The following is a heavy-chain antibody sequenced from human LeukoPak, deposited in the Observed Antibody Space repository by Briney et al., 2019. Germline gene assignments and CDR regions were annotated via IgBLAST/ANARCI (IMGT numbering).Heavy chain of an antibody. CDR3: ARDGPYDYVWGSYRGSAAFDY. J-gene: IGHJ4*02. CDR1: GYTFTSYG. CDR2: ISAYHGNT. D-gene: IGHD3-16*02. Sequence: GASVKVSFKASGYTFTSYGISWVRQAPGQGLEWMGWISAYHGNTNYAQKHQARVTMTTDTSTSTAYMELRSLRSDDTAVYYCARDGPYDYVWGSYRGSAAFDYWGQGTLVTVSS. V-gene: IGHV1-18*01.